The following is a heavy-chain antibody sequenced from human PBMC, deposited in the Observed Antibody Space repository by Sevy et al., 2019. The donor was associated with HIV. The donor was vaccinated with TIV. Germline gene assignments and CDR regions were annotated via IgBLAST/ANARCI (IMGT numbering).Heavy chain of an antibody. D-gene: IGHD3-9*01. CDR2: IYYSGST. Sequence: SETLSLTCTVSGGSISSYYWSWIRQPPGKGLEWIGYIYYSGSTNYNPSLKSLVTISLDTSKNQFSLKLSSVTAADPAVYYCARLQSVDAYYMDVWGKGTTVTVSS. V-gene: IGHV4-59*08. J-gene: IGHJ6*03. CDR1: GGSISSYY. CDR3: ARLQSVDAYYMDV.